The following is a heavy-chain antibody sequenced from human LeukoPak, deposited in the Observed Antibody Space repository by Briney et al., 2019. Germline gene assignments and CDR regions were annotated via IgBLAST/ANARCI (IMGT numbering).Heavy chain of an antibody. CDR3: ARGQRLRWERIYFQH. CDR2: INHSGST. V-gene: IGHV4-34*01. D-gene: IGHD4-23*01. J-gene: IGHJ1*01. Sequence: SETLSLTCAVYGGSFSGDYWSWIRQPPGKGLEWIGEINHSGSTNYNPSLKSRVTISVDTSKDQFSLKLSSVTAADTAVYYCARGQRLRWERIYFQHWGQGTLVTVSS. CDR1: GGSFSGDY.